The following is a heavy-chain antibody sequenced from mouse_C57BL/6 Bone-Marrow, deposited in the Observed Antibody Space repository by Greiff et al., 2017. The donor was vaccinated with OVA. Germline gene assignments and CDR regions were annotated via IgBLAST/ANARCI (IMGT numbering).Heavy chain of an antibody. Sequence: QVQLQQSGAELARPGASVKLSCKASGYTFTSYGISWVKQRTGQGLEWIGEIYPRSGNTYYNEKFKGKATLTADKSSSTAYMELRSLTSEDSAVYFCARTAQGYYYAMDYWGQGTAGTVSS. CDR3: ARTAQGYYYAMDY. J-gene: IGHJ4*01. CDR1: GYTFTSYG. CDR2: IYPRSGNT. V-gene: IGHV1-81*01. D-gene: IGHD3-2*02.